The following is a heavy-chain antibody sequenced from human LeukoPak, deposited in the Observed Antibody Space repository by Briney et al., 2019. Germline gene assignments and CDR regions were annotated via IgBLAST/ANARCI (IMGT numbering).Heavy chain of an antibody. Sequence: SQTLSLACAISGDSVSINRGAWNWIRQSPSRGLEWLGRTYYMSKWYNDYAVSVKSRITINPDTSKNQFSLKLSSVTAADTAVYYCARGIAARRRFAPRTDWFDPWGQGTLVTVSS. CDR3: ARGIAARRRFAPRTDWFDP. V-gene: IGHV6-1*01. CDR2: TYYMSKWYN. D-gene: IGHD6-6*01. J-gene: IGHJ5*02. CDR1: GDSVSINRGA.